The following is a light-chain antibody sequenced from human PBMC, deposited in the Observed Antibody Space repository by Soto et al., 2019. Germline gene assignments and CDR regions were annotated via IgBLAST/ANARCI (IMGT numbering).Light chain of an antibody. CDR2: EVN. Sequence: QSVLAQPPSASGSPGQSVTISCTGTSNDVGAYNYVSWYQQHPGKAPKVMIYEVNKRPSGVPDRFSGSKSGNTASLTVSGLQAEDEADYYCSSFAVSNSFVFGTGTKVTAL. CDR1: SNDVGAYNY. V-gene: IGLV2-8*01. J-gene: IGLJ1*01. CDR3: SSFAVSNSFV.